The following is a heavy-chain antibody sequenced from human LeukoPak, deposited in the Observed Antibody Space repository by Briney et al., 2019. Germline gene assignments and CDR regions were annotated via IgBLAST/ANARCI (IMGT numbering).Heavy chain of an antibody. CDR1: GFTFSSYN. Sequence: GGSLTLSCAASGFTFSSYNMNWIRQAPGKGLEWLSYINSSSSAIYYADPLQGRFPISRDNAKNSLYLQMGSLRAEDTAVYYCARVIGSYGDSAYWGQGTLVTVSS. J-gene: IGHJ4*02. V-gene: IGHV3-48*04. CDR3: ARVIGSYGDSAY. CDR2: INSSSSAI. D-gene: IGHD3-16*01.